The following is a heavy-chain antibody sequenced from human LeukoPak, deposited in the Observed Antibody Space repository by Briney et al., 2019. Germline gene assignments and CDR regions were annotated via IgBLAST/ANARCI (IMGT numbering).Heavy chain of an antibody. CDR1: GYTLTELS. V-gene: IGHV1-24*01. Sequence: ASVKVSCKVSGYTLTELSMHRVRQAPGKGLEWMGGFDPEDGETIYAQEFQGRATMTADTSTDTAYMELSSLTSDDTAVYYCVTDPYTTTDDNNFEPQGAYWGQGTLVTVSS. D-gene: IGHD5-24*01. J-gene: IGHJ4*02. CDR2: FDPEDGET. CDR3: VTDPYTTTDDNNFEPQGAY.